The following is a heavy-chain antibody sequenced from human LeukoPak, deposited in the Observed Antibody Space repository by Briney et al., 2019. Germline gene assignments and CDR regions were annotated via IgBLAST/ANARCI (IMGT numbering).Heavy chain of an antibody. D-gene: IGHD1-14*01. Sequence: SETLSLTCTVSGGSISSSYWTWIRQPPGKGLEWIGHIYYSGSTNYNPSLKSRVTISVDTSKNQFSLNLSSVTAADTAVYYCASAIAEDFYYYYMDVWGKGTTVTVSS. CDR3: ASAIAEDFYYYYMDV. CDR2: IYYSGST. CDR1: GGSISSSY. J-gene: IGHJ6*03. V-gene: IGHV4-59*01.